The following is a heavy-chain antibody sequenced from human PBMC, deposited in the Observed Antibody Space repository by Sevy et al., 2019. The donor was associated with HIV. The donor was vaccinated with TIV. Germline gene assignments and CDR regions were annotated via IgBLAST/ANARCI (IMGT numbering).Heavy chain of an antibody. CDR2: ISWNSGSI. D-gene: IGHD3-22*01. J-gene: IGHJ4*02. CDR1: GFTFDDYA. V-gene: IGHV3-9*01. Sequence: GGSLRLSCAASGFTFDDYAMHWVRQAPGKGLEWVSGISWNSGSIGYADSVKGRFTISRDNAKNSLYLQMNSLRAEDTALYYCAKGYDSSRYYHNDYWGQGTLVTVSS. CDR3: AKGYDSSRYYHNDY.